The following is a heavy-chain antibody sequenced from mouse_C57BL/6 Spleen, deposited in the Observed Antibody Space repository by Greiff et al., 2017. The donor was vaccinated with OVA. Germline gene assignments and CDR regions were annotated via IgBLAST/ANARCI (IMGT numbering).Heavy chain of an antibody. D-gene: IGHD2-12*01. CDR1: VYSFTGYY. V-gene: IGHV1-42*01. CDR2: INPSTGGT. Sequence: VQLQQSGPELVKPGASVKISCKASVYSFTGYYMNWVKQSPEKSLEWIGEINPSTGGTTYNQKFKGKATLTVDKSSSTAYMQLKSLTSKDSAVYYCARAGDYTSFAYWGQGTLVTVSA. J-gene: IGHJ3*01. CDR3: ARAGDYTSFAY.